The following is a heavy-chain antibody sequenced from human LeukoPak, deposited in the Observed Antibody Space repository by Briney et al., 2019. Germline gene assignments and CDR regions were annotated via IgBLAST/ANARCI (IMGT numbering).Heavy chain of an antibody. CDR2: INHSGST. CDR1: GGSFSGYY. CDR3: ARVPRVGDFWSGYNYYYMDV. Sequence: SETLSLTCAVYGGSFSGYYWSWIRQPPGKGLEWIGEINHSGSTNYNPSLKSRVTISVDTSKNQFSLKLSSVTAADTAVYYCARVPRVGDFWSGYNYYYMDVWGKGTTVTVSS. J-gene: IGHJ6*03. D-gene: IGHD3-3*01. V-gene: IGHV4-34*01.